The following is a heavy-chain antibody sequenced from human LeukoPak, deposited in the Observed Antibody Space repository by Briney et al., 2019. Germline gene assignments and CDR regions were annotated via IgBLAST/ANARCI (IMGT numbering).Heavy chain of an antibody. D-gene: IGHD3-22*01. Sequence: ASVKVSCKASGYTFTSYYMHWVRQAPGQGLEWMGIINPSGGSTSYAQKFQGRVTMTRDTSTSTAYMELSSLRSEDTAVYYCASGDYYDSSGHYGNEYFQHWGQGTLVTVSS. CDR2: INPSGGST. J-gene: IGHJ1*01. V-gene: IGHV1-46*01. CDR1: GYTFTSYY. CDR3: ASGDYYDSSGHYGNEYFQH.